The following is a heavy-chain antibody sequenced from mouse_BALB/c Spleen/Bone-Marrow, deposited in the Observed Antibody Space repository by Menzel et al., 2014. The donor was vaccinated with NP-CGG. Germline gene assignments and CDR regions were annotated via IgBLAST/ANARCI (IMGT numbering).Heavy chain of an antibody. CDR3: ARKYGNYRGYFDV. CDR2: IYPGDGDT. Sequence: VQLQQSGAELARPGASVKLSCKASGYTFTSYWMQWVKQRPGQGLEWIGAIYPGDGDTRYTQKFKGKATLTADKSSSTACMQLSSLASEDSAVYYCARKYGNYRGYFDVWGAGTTVTVSS. V-gene: IGHV1-87*01. CDR1: GYTFTSYW. J-gene: IGHJ1*01. D-gene: IGHD2-10*02.